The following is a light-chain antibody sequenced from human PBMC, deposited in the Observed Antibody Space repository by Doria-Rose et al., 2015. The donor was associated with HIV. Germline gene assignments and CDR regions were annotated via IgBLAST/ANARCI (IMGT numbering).Light chain of an antibody. CDR2: DAS. CDR3: QQYGTSRGT. CDR1: QRVKSSY. V-gene: IGKV3-20*01. Sequence: TQSPGTLSLSPGERATLSCRASQRVKSSYLAWYQQKPGQAPRLLIYDASTSATGIPDRFSCSGSGTDFTLTISRLEPEDVAVYYCQQYGTSRGTFGQGTRLEIK. J-gene: IGKJ5*01.